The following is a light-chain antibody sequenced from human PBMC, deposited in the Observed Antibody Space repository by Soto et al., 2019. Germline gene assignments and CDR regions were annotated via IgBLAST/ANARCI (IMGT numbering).Light chain of an antibody. CDR1: QPVSDK. CDR3: QQYDQWPIT. CDR2: GAS. J-gene: IGKJ5*01. V-gene: IGKV3-15*01. Sequence: ERVMAPSPTNLSLSPGAGATPSFWASQPVSDKLAWYQQKPGQAPRLLIYGASARALGIPARFSGSGSGTEFSFTVTSLQSEDFAVYYCQQYDQWPITFGQGTRLEIK.